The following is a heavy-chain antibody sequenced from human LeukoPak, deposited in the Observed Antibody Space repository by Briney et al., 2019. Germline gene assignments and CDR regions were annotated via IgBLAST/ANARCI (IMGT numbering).Heavy chain of an antibody. CDR3: ARDSARGALTNAFDI. D-gene: IGHD1-26*01. CDR1: GFTVSSNY. Sequence: GSLRLSCAASGFTVSSNYMSWVRQAPGKGLEWIGYIYYSGSTNYNPSLKSRVTISVDTSKNQFSLKLSSVTAADTAVYYCARDSARGALTNAFDIWGQGTMVTVSS. J-gene: IGHJ3*02. CDR2: IYYSGST. V-gene: IGHV4-59*02.